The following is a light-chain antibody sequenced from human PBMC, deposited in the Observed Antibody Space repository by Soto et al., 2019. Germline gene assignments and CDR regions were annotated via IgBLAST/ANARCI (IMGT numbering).Light chain of an antibody. CDR1: QGISSY. J-gene: IGKJ1*01. V-gene: IGKV1-9*01. CDR3: QQYNSYS. Sequence: IQLTQSPSSLSASVGDRVTITCRASQGISSYLAWCQQKPGKAPNLLIYAASTLQSGVPSRFSGSGSGTEFTLTLSSLQPDDFATYYCQQYNSYSFGQGTKVDIK. CDR2: AAS.